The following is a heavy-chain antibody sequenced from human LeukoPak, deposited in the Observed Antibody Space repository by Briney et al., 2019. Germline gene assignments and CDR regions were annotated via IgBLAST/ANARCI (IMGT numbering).Heavy chain of an antibody. CDR2: IKQDGSEK. V-gene: IGHV3-7*04. D-gene: IGHD6-19*01. J-gene: IGHJ4*02. CDR3: ARDRWDSSGWFPSFDY. Sequence: PGGSLRLSCAASGFTFSSYWMSWVRQAPGKGLEWVANIKQDGSEKYYVDSVKGRFTISRDNAKNSLYLQMNSLRAEDTAVCYCARDRWDSSGWFPSFDYWGQGTLVTVSS. CDR1: GFTFSSYW.